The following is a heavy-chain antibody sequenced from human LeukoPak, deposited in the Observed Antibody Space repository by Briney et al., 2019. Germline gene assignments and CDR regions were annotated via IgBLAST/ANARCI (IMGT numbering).Heavy chain of an antibody. CDR1: GYTFTSYG. J-gene: IGHJ4*02. CDR2: ISAYNDNT. V-gene: IGHV1-18*01. D-gene: IGHD3-22*01. Sequence: ASVKVSCKASGYTFTSYGISWVRQAPGRGLEWMGWISAYNDNTNYAQKLQGGVTMTTDTSTSTAYMELRSLRSDDTAVYYCARDKKYYYDSSGYYPFDYWGQGTLVTVSS. CDR3: ARDKKYYYDSSGYYPFDY.